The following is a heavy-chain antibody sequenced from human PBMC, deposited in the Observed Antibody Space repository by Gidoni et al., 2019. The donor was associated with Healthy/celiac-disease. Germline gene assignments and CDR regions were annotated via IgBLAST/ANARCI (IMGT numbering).Heavy chain of an antibody. Sequence: QVQLVESGGGLVKPGGSLRLSCAASGFTFSDYYMSWIRQAPGKGLEWVSYISSSGSTIYYADSVKGRFTISRDNAKNSLYLQMNSLRAEDTAVYYCARGGADCTNGVCYTFYYYGMDVWGQGTTVTVSS. J-gene: IGHJ6*02. CDR3: ARGGADCTNGVCYTFYYYGMDV. D-gene: IGHD2-8*01. V-gene: IGHV3-11*01. CDR2: ISSSGSTI. CDR1: GFTFSDYY.